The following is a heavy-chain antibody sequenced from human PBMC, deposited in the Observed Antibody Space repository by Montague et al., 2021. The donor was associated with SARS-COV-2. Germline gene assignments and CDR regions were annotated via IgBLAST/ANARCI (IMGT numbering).Heavy chain of an antibody. CDR3: ARGNYLDY. V-gene: IGHV4-59*01. CDR1: DDSITSYY. CDR2: IHYTGST. J-gene: IGHJ4*02. Sequence: SETLSLTCSVSDDSITSYYWSWIRQPPGKGLEWIGYIHYTGSTNYNASLKSRVTTSIDTSKNQFSLRLNSVTAADTAVYYCARGNYLDYWGQGTLVIVSS.